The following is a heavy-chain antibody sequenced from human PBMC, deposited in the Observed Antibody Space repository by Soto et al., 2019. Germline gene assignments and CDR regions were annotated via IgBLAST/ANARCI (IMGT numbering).Heavy chain of an antibody. D-gene: IGHD3-10*01. CDR1: GFTFNKYW. CDR2: IREDGGDL. J-gene: IGHJ4*02. CDR3: TRVGGPTNFDF. V-gene: IGHV3-7*01. Sequence: GGSLRLSCAASGFTFNKYWMTWVRQAPGKGLEWVANIREDGGDLHYVDSVKGRFTISRDNAKNSLHLQMNSLRDEDAAVYYCTRVGGPTNFDFWGQGILVTVSS.